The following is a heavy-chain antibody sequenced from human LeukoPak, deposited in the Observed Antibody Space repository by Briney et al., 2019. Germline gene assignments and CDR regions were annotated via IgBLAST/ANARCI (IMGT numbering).Heavy chain of an antibody. Sequence: GGSLRLSCAASGFTFDYYAMHWVRQAPGKGLEWVSLISGDGGSTYYADSVKGRFTISRDNSKNSLYLQMNSLRTEDTALYYCAKAEANWGSDYFDYWGQGTLVTVSS. CDR2: ISGDGGST. D-gene: IGHD7-27*01. J-gene: IGHJ4*02. CDR1: GFTFDYYA. CDR3: AKAEANWGSDYFDY. V-gene: IGHV3-43*02.